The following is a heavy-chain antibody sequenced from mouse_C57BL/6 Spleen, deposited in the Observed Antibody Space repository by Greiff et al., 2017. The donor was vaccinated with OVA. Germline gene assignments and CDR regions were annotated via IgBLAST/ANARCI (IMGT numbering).Heavy chain of an antibody. D-gene: IGHD4-1*01. J-gene: IGHJ2*01. Sequence: QVQLKQSGAELARPGASVKMSCKASGYTFTSYTMHWVKQRPGQGLEWIGYINPSSGYTKYNQKFKDKATLTADKSSSTAYMQLSSLTSEDSAVYYCAPGPNWDYWGQGTTLTVSS. CDR1: GYTFTSYT. CDR3: APGPNWDY. CDR2: INPSSGYT. V-gene: IGHV1-4*01.